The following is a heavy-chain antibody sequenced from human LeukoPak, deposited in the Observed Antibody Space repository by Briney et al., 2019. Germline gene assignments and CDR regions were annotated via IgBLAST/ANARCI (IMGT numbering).Heavy chain of an antibody. D-gene: IGHD4-17*01. CDR1: GGSISSGGYY. CDR3: ARDRAVTPGRIDY. V-gene: IGHV4-31*03. CDR2: IYYSGST. Sequence: SQTLSLTCTVSGGSISSGGYYWSWIPQHPGKGLEWIGYIYYSGSTYYNPSLKSRVTISVDTSKNQFSLKLSSVTAADTAVYYCARDRAVTPGRIDYWGQGTLVTVSS. J-gene: IGHJ4*02.